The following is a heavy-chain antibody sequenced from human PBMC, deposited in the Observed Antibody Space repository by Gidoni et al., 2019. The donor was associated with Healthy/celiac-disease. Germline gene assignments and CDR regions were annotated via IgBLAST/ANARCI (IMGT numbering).Heavy chain of an antibody. CDR2: IYTSGST. J-gene: IGHJ5*02. V-gene: IGHV4-4*07. CDR1: GGSISSYY. Sequence: QVQLQESVPGLVKPSEPLSLTCPVSGGSISSYYWSWIRQPAGKGLEWIGRIYTSGSTNYNPSLKSRVTMSVDTSKNQFSLELSSVTAADTAVYYCARAGDIVVVPAAITDDWFDPWGQGTLVTVSS. D-gene: IGHD2-2*01. CDR3: ARAGDIVVVPAAITDDWFDP.